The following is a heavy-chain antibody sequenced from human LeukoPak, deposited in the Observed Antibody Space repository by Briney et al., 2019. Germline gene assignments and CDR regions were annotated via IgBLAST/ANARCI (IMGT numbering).Heavy chain of an antibody. D-gene: IGHD2-2*01. V-gene: IGHV3-23*01. CDR1: GFTFSSDS. Sequence: GGSLRLXCAASGFTFSSDSMTWVHRAPGKGLEWVSTISGSGVSTFYADPVKGRFTISRDNSKNILYLHVNSLSAEDTAVYYCAKDSFSSRWGQGTLVTVSS. J-gene: IGHJ4*02. CDR3: AKDSFSSR. CDR2: ISGSGVST.